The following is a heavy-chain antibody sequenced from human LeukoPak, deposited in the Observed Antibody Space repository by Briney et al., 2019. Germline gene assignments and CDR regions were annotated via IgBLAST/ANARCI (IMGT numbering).Heavy chain of an antibody. Sequence: PGGSLRLSCAASGFSFSNAWMSWVSQAPGKGLEWVGRIKSRTDGGTPDYAAPVKGRFTISRDDSKNTLYLQMNSLKTEDTAVYYCTTCPPLLAGSDFDYWGQGTLVTVSS. V-gene: IGHV3-15*01. CDR2: IKSRTDGGTP. CDR3: TTCPPLLAGSDFDY. CDR1: GFSFSNAW. J-gene: IGHJ4*02. D-gene: IGHD3-10*01.